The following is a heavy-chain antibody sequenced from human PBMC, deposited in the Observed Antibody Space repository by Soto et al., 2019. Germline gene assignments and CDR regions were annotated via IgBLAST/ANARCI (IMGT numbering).Heavy chain of an antibody. CDR3: ARHPERIAQIGWFDP. D-gene: IGHD6-13*01. CDR1: GFNFSNYS. Sequence: GGSMRLSYAASGFNFSNYSMNWVRKDPGKGLEWVSYISSSSSTIYYADSVKGRFTISRDNAKNSLYLQMNSLRAEDTAVYYCARHPERIAQIGWFDPWGQGTLVTVSS. V-gene: IGHV3-48*01. J-gene: IGHJ5*02. CDR2: ISSSSSTI.